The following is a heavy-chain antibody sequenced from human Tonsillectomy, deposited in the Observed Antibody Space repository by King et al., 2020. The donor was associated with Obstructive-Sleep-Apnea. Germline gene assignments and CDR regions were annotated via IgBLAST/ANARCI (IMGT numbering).Heavy chain of an antibody. V-gene: IGHV3-30*18. D-gene: IGHD6-13*01. CDR3: AKELIAAAATGGMDV. CDR1: GFTFSSYG. CDR2: ISYDGSNK. Sequence: VQLVESGGGVVQPGRSLRLSCTASGFTFSSYGMHWVRQAPGKGLEWVAVISYDGSNKYYIDSVKGRVTISRDNSKNTLYLQMNSLGPEDTAVYYCAKELIAAAATGGMDVWGQGTTVTVSS. J-gene: IGHJ6*02.